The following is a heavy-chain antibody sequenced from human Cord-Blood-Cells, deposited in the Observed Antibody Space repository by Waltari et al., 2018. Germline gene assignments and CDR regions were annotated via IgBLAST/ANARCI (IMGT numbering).Heavy chain of an antibody. V-gene: IGHV4-38-2*01. J-gene: IGHJ4*02. CDR1: GYSISSGYS. Sequence: VQLQESGPGLVKPSETLSPTCAVSGYSISSGYSWVWTRPPPGKGLEWIGSIYHSGSTYYNPSLKSRVTISVDTSKNQFSLKLSSVTAADTAVYYCARVGHSSSWSSTFDYWGQGTLVTVSS. CDR3: ARVGHSSSWSSTFDY. D-gene: IGHD6-13*01. CDR2: IYHSGST.